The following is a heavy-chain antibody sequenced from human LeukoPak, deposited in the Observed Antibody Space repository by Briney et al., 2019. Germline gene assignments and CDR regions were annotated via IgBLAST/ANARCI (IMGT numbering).Heavy chain of an antibody. CDR2: INPSGGST. CDR1: GYTFTSYY. D-gene: IGHD6-25*01. CDR3: AREGAAAEDVNWFDP. Sequence: EASVKVSCKASGYTFTSYYMHWVRQAPGQGLEWMGIINPSGGSTSYAQKFQDRVTMTRDTSISTAYMELNSLRSDDTAVYYCAREGAAAEDVNWFDPWGQGTLVTVSS. J-gene: IGHJ5*02. V-gene: IGHV1-46*01.